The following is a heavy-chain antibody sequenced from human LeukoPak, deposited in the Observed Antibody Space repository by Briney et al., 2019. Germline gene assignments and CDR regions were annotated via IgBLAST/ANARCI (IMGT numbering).Heavy chain of an antibody. CDR2: INAGNGNT. J-gene: IGHJ4*02. CDR3: ARDGGSGWYGQNTFDY. D-gene: IGHD6-19*01. Sequence: ASVKVSCKASGYTFTSYGITWVRQAPGQGLEWMGWINAGNGNTKYSQEFQGRVTITRDTSASTAYMELSSLRSEDMAVYYCARDGGSGWYGQNTFDYWGQGTLVTVSS. CDR1: GYTFTSYG. V-gene: IGHV1-3*03.